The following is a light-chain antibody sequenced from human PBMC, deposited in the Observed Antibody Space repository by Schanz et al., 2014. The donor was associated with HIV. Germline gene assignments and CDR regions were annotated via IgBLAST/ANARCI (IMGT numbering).Light chain of an antibody. J-gene: IGLJ3*02. CDR1: SSNIGSNA. Sequence: QSVLTQPPSASGTPGQSVTISCSGSSSNIGSNAVHWYQQLPGTAPKLLIYINNQRPSGVPVRFSGSKSATSASLAISGLQSQDEADYYCATWVDSLNGWVFGGGTKLTVL. CDR3: ATWVDSLNGWV. V-gene: IGLV1-44*01. CDR2: INN.